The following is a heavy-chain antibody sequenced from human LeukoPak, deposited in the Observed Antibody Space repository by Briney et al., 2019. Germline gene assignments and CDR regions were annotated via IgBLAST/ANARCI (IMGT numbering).Heavy chain of an antibody. J-gene: IGHJ4*02. D-gene: IGHD4-11*01. CDR1: GFTFSSYG. CDR2: LIGRGGAI. V-gene: IGHV3-23*01. CDR3: AKDRGPTVTAYFDY. Sequence: PGGSLRLSCTASGFTFSSYGMSWVRQAPGKGLEWVSGLIGRGGAIYYADSVKGRFTIFRDNSKNTLYLQMNSLRAEDTAVYYCAKDRGPTVTAYFDYWGQGSLVTVSS.